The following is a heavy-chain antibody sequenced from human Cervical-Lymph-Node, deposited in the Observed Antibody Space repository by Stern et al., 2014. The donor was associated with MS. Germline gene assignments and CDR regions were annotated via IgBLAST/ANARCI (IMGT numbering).Heavy chain of an antibody. CDR3: AHRPPRRIAVADDAFDI. Sequence: ESGPTLVKPTQTLTLTCTFSGFSLSTSGVGVGWIRQPPGKDLAWLALIYWDDDKRYSPSLKSRLTITKDTSKNQVVLTMTNMDPVDTATYYCAHRPPRRIAVADDAFDIWGQGTMVTVSS. J-gene: IGHJ3*02. D-gene: IGHD6-19*01. CDR2: IYWDDDK. CDR1: GFSLSTSGVG. V-gene: IGHV2-5*02.